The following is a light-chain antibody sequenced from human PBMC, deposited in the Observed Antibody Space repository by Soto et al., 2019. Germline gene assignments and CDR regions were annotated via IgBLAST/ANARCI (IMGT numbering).Light chain of an antibody. CDR3: QQYNSSPLT. V-gene: IGKV1-5*03. CDR1: QNINSW. CDR2: KAS. Sequence: DIQMTQSPSTLSASVGDRVTITCRASQNINSWLAWYHQKPGKAPKLLIHKASSLESGVPSRFSGSGSGTEFTLTISSLQPDDFATYYCQQYNSSPLTFGGGTKVEIK. J-gene: IGKJ4*01.